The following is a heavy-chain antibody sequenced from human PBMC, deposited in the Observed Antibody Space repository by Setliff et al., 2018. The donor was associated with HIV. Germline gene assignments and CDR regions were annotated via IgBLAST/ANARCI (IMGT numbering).Heavy chain of an antibody. V-gene: IGHV3-33*08. CDR3: ARDYQRDYYDSSGYPFGC. J-gene: IGHJ4*02. CDR2: IWYDGSYK. D-gene: IGHD3-22*01. Sequence: PGGSLRLSCEVSGFTFSGHGMHWVRQAPGKGLEWVAVIWYDGSYKYYVDSVKGRFTISRDNSKSTLYLQMNSLRAEDTAVYYCARDYQRDYYDSSGYPFGCWGQGTLVTVSS. CDR1: GFTFSGHG.